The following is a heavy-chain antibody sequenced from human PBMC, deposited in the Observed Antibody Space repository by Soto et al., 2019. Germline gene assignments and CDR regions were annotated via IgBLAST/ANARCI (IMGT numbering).Heavy chain of an antibody. CDR3: AKGLVGYVFGVQDYFFGMDV. Sequence: QVQVVESGGGVVQPGRSLRLSCGASGFNVSTYAMHWVRQAPGKGLEWVAVISYDGVNKYSAGAVRGRFTISRDNSKNTLYLQMNSLRAEDTAVYYCAKGLVGYVFGVQDYFFGMDVWGHGTTVTVSS. V-gene: IGHV3-30*18. D-gene: IGHD1-26*01. CDR1: GFNVSTYA. J-gene: IGHJ6*02. CDR2: ISYDGVNK.